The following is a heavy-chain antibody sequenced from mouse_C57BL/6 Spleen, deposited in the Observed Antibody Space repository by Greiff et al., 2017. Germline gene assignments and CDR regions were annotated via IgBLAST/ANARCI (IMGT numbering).Heavy chain of an antibody. V-gene: IGHV1-15*01. Sequence: QVQLKESGAELVRPGASVTLSCKASGYTFTDYEMHWVKQTPVHGLEWIGAIDPETGGTAYNQKFKGKAILTADKSSSTAYMELRSLTSEDSAVYYCATYGLLFDYWGQGTTLTVSS. D-gene: IGHD1-1*02. CDR1: GYTFTDYE. CDR3: ATYGLLFDY. CDR2: IDPETGGT. J-gene: IGHJ2*01.